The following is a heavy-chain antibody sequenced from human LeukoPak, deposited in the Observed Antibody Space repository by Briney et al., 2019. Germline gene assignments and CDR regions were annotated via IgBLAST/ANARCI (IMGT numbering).Heavy chain of an antibody. V-gene: IGHV4-61*01. CDR1: GGSVSSGSYY. CDR2: IYYSGST. J-gene: IGHJ5*02. CDR3: ARTYSSSWYIWFDP. Sequence: SETLSLTCTVSGGSVSSGSYYWSWIRQPPGKGLEWIGYIYYSGSTNYNPSLKSRVTISVDTSKNQFSLKLSSVTAADTAVYYCARTYSSSWYIWFDPWGQGTLVTVSS. D-gene: IGHD6-13*01.